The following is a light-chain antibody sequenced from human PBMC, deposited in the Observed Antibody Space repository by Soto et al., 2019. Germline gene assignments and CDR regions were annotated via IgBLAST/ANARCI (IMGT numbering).Light chain of an antibody. CDR1: QTISSW. V-gene: IGKV2-28*01. CDR2: LGS. J-gene: IGKJ5*01. Sequence: MTQSPSTLSGSVGDRVTITCRASQTISSWLAWYLQKPGQSPQLLIYLGSNRASGVPDRFSGSGSGTDFTLKISRVEAEDVGVYYCMQALQTPITFGQGTRLEIK. CDR3: MQALQTPIT.